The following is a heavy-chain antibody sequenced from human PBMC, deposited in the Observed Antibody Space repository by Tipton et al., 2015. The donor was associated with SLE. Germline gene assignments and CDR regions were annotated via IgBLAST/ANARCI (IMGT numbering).Heavy chain of an antibody. CDR3: VRANRLPYRVYFDS. D-gene: IGHD1-14*01. V-gene: IGHV4-39*07. CDR1: GVSVASTDFS. J-gene: IGHJ4*02. Sequence: TLSLTCSVSGVSVASTDFSWVWIRQPPGEGLESIGSIYYSGSTSYNPSLRSRVTISVDTSTNQISLRLNSVTAADTAVYWCVRANRLPYRVYFDSWGQGTLVTVSS. CDR2: IYYSGST.